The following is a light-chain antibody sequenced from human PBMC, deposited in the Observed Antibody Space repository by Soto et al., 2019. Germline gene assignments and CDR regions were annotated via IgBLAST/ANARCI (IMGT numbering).Light chain of an antibody. V-gene: IGKV3-11*01. J-gene: IGKJ3*01. CDR2: DGS. Sequence: EIVLTQSPATRSWSTLEIAGPSGMASQSVSGYLAWYQLKPGQAPRLLIYDGSHRATGIPARFSGSGSGTDFTLTISGLEPEDCAVYYCQQRSNWLICFGPGSKSDIK. CDR1: QSVSGY. CDR3: QQRSNWLIC.